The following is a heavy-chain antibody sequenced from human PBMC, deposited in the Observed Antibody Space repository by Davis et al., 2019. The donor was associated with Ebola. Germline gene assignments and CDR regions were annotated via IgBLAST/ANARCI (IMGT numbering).Heavy chain of an antibody. CDR1: GFTFDDYA. V-gene: IGHV3-9*01. CDR3: ARRGAAVGARRDPAVGAPTDYYYGLDV. D-gene: IGHD1-26*01. CDR2: ISWNSGSI. Sequence: SLKISCAASGFTFDDYAMHWVRQAPGKGLEWVSGISWNSGSIGYADSVRGRFTISRDNAKNSLYLQMNSLRAEDTALYHCARRGAAVGARRDPAVGAPTDYYYGLDVWGQGTTVTISS. J-gene: IGHJ6*02.